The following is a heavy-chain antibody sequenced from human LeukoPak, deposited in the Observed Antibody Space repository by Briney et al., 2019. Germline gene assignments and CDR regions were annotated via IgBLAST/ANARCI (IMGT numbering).Heavy chain of an antibody. V-gene: IGHV4-59*08. Sequence: SETLSLTCTVSGGSISSYYWSWIRQPPGKGLEWIGYIYYSGSTNYNPSLKSRVTISVDTSKNQFSLKLSSVTAADTAVYYCARALGGNSGNFDYWGQGTLVTVSS. J-gene: IGHJ4*02. CDR1: GGSISSYY. D-gene: IGHD4-23*01. CDR3: ARALGGNSGNFDY. CDR2: IYYSGST.